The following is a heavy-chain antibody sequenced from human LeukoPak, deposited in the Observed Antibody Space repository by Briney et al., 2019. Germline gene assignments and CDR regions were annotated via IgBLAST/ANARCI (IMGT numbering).Heavy chain of an antibody. J-gene: IGHJ6*03. CDR3: TREPYCGGNCYIHYYYYMDV. CDR2: IYTSGST. D-gene: IGHD2-21*01. CDR1: GGSISSGSYY. V-gene: IGHV4-61*02. Sequence: SQTLSLTCTVSGGSISSGSYYWSWIRQPAGKGLEWIGRIYTSGSTNYNPSLKSRVTISVDTSENQFSLKLSSVTAADTAVYYCTREPYCGGNCYIHYYYYMDVWGKGTTVTVSS.